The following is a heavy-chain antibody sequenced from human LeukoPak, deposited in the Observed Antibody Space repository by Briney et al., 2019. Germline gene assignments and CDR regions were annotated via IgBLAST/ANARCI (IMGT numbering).Heavy chain of an antibody. CDR3: ARGTVAYAVYYYMDV. Sequence: ASVKVSCKASGYTFTGYYMHWARQAPGQGLEWMGWINPNSGGTNYAQKFQGRVTMTRDTSISTAYMELSRLRSDDTAVYYCARGTVAYAVYYYMDVWGKGTTVTVSS. J-gene: IGHJ6*03. CDR1: GYTFTGYY. V-gene: IGHV1-2*02. CDR2: INPNSGGT. D-gene: IGHD2-2*01.